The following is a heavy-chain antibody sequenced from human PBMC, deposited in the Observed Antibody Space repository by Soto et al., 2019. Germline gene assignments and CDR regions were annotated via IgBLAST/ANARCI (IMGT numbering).Heavy chain of an antibody. V-gene: IGHV4-39*01. CDR3: ARHVTSAGTAFDI. J-gene: IGHJ3*02. D-gene: IGHD6-13*01. Sequence: SETLSLTCTVSGGSISSSSYYWGWIHQPPGKGLEWIGSIYYSGSTYYNPALKSRVTISVDTPKNQFSLKLSSVTAADTAVYYCARHVTSAGTAFDIWGQGTMVTVSS. CDR2: IYYSGST. CDR1: GGSISSSSYY.